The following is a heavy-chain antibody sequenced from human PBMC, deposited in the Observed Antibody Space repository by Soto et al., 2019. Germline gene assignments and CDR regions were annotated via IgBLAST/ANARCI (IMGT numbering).Heavy chain of an antibody. CDR2: ISGSGGST. D-gene: IGHD3-9*01. CDR1: GFTFSSYA. CDR3: AKDGNPIPYLSGYYRLGWFDP. Sequence: GGSLRLSCAASGFTFSSYAMSWVRQAPGKGLEWVSAISGSGGSTYYADSVKGRFTISRDNSKNTLYLQMNSLRAEDTAVYYCAKDGNPIPYLSGYYRLGWFDPWGQGTLVTVSS. V-gene: IGHV3-23*01. J-gene: IGHJ5*02.